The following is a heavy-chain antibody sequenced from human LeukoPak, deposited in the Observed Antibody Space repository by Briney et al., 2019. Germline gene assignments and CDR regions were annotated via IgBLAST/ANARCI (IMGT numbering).Heavy chain of an antibody. CDR2: IYSGSSST. CDR3: ARGTTTWYKDPFSD. Sequence: GGSLRLFCAASGFTVSSNYMSWVRQAPGKGLEWVSVIYSGSSSTFYSDSVKGRFTISRDNSKNTLNLQMNSLRAEDTAVYYCARGTTTWYKDPFSDWGQGTLVIVSS. D-gene: IGHD1-1*01. CDR1: GFTVSSNY. J-gene: IGHJ4*02. V-gene: IGHV3-66*01.